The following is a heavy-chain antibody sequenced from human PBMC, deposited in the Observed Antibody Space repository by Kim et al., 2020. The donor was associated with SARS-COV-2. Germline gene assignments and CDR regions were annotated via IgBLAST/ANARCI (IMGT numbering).Heavy chain of an antibody. CDR2: INAGNGNT. CDR3: ARVGGVVTALGYFQH. Sequence: ASVKVSCKASGYTFTSYAMHWVRQAPGQRLEWMGWINAGNGNTKYSQKFQGRVTITRDTSASTAYMELSSLRSEDTAVYYCARVGGVVTALGYFQHWGQGTLATVSS. D-gene: IGHD2-21*02. CDR1: GYTFTSYA. J-gene: IGHJ1*01. V-gene: IGHV1-3*01.